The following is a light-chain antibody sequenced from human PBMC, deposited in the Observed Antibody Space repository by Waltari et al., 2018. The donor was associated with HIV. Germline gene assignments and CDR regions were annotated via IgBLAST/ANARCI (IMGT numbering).Light chain of an antibody. J-gene: IGLJ2*01. Sequence: SHELTQPPSVEVSPGQTATISWSGDILARNYAYWFQQKPGHAPVLLIYKDNERPTAITERFSGSSSGATVTLTITGVRAEDEADYYCQGIDSSGRKVFGGGTRLTVL. CDR3: QGIDSSGRKV. CDR2: KDN. V-gene: IGLV3-25*03. CDR1: ILARNY.